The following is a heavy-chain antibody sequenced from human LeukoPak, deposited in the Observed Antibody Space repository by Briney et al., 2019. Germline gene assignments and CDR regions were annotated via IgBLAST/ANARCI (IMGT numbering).Heavy chain of an antibody. V-gene: IGHV3-7*01. CDR2: IKQDGSEK. Sequence: PGGSLRLSCAASGFTFSCYWMSWVRQAPGKGLEWVANIKQDGSEKYYVDSVKGRFTISRDNTKNSLYLQMNSLRAEDTAVYYCARVSPYTVTTLQYFDYWGQGTLVTVSS. CDR3: ARVSPYTVTTLQYFDY. CDR1: GFTFSCYW. J-gene: IGHJ4*02. D-gene: IGHD4-17*01.